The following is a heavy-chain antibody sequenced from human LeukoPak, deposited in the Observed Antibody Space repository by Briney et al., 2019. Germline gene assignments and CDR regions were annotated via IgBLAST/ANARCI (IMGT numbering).Heavy chain of an antibody. D-gene: IGHD3-3*01. V-gene: IGHV3-7*01. CDR1: GFTFSSYW. CDR3: ARETRSGYYSNFDY. Sequence: PGGSLRLSCAASGFTFSSYWMSWVRQAPGKGLEWVANIKQDGSEKYYVDSVKGRFTISRDNAKNSLYLQMNSLRAEGTAVYYCARETRSGYYSNFDYWGQGTLVTVSS. CDR2: IKQDGSEK. J-gene: IGHJ4*02.